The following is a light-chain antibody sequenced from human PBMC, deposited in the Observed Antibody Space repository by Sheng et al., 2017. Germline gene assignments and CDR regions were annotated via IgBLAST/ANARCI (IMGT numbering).Light chain of an antibody. V-gene: IGKV1-9*01. J-gene: IGKJ2*01. CDR2: IAS. CDR1: QGIENH. CDR3: QLLDSHPPXT. Sequence: QVTQSPSSLSASVGDRVTITCRASQGIENHLAWYQQKPGKPPKLLIYIASTLQSGVPSRFSGSGSGTDFTLTITSLQPEDFATYYCQLLDSHPPXTFGQGTKVEMK.